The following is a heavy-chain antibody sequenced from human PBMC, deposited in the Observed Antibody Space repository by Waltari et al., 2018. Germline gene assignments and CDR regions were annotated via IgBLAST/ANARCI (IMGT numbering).Heavy chain of an antibody. V-gene: IGHV4-34*01. J-gene: IGHJ6*02. CDR1: GGSFGDFY. CDR3: SRGVDQKQLGGV. CDR2: IPPSGST. Sequence: QVQLQQGGAGLLKPSETLSLTCAVYGGSFGDFYWGWIRKPPGKGREWMGEIPPSGSTDYTPSLKSRVTISVDTSKNQFSLKLSSVTAADTAVYYCSRGVDQKQLGGVWGQGTTVTVSS. D-gene: IGHD3-16*01.